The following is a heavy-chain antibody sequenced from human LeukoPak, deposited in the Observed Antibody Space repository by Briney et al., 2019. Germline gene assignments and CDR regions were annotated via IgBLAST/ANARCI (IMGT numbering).Heavy chain of an antibody. J-gene: IGHJ3*02. D-gene: IGHD3-22*01. Sequence: SETLSLTCTVSGGSISSYYWSWIRQPPGKGLEWIGYIYYSGSTNYNPSLKSRVTISVDTSKNQFSLKLSSVTAADTAVYYCARVLDSSGYYFGAFDIWSQGTMVTVSS. CDR3: ARVLDSSGYYFGAFDI. CDR1: GGSISSYY. CDR2: IYYSGST. V-gene: IGHV4-59*01.